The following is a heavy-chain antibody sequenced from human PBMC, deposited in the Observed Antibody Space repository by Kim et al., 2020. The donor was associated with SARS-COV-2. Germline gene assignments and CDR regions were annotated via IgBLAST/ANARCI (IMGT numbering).Heavy chain of an antibody. V-gene: IGHV3-33*01. J-gene: IGHJ4*02. Sequence: GGSLRLPCAASGFTFSSYGMHWVRQAPGQGLEWVAVIWYDGSNKYYADSVKGRFTISRDNSKNTLYLQMNSLRAEDTAVYYCARDEEDSGSFDYWGQGTLVTVSS. CDR3: ARDEEDSGSFDY. CDR2: IWYDGSNK. CDR1: GFTFSSYG. D-gene: IGHD5-12*01.